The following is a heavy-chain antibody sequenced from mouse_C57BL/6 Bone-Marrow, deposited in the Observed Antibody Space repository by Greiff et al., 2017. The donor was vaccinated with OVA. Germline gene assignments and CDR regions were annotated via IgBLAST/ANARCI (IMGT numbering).Heavy chain of an antibody. J-gene: IGHJ2*01. Sequence: EVKLEESGGDLVKPGGSLKLSCAASGFTFSSYGMSWVRQTPDKRLEWVATISSGGSYTYYPDSVKGRFTISRDNAKNTLYLQMSSLKSEDTAMYYCARTWYYGSSKDYWGQGTTLTVSS. D-gene: IGHD1-1*01. CDR1: GFTFSSYG. CDR3: ARTWYYGSSKDY. CDR2: ISSGGSYT. V-gene: IGHV5-6*02.